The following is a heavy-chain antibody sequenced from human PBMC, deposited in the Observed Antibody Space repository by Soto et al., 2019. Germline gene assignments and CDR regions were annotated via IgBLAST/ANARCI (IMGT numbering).Heavy chain of an antibody. Sequence: PGGSLRLSCAASGFTFSSYAMSWVRQAPGKGLEWVSSISGSGARTYYADSVKGRFTISRDNSKNTLYVQMNSLRAADTAVYYCAKNRYFDWLPPFHYWGQGNQVTVSS. D-gene: IGHD3-9*01. CDR3: AKNRYFDWLPPFHY. V-gene: IGHV3-23*01. CDR2: ISGSGART. CDR1: GFTFSSYA. J-gene: IGHJ4*02.